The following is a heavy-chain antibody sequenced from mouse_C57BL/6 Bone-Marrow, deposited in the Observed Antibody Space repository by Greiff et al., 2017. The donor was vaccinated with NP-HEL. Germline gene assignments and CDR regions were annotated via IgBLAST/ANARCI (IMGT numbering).Heavy chain of an antibody. CDR2: IYPRSGNT. CDR1: GYTFTSYG. J-gene: IGHJ1*03. Sequence: VQLQQSGAELARPGASVKLSCKASGYTFTSYGISWVKQRTGQGLEWIGEIYPRSGNTYYNEKFKGKATLTADKSSSKAYMELRSLTSEDSAVYFCARWNPLYFDVWGTGTTVTVSS. CDR3: ARWNPLYFDV. V-gene: IGHV1-81*01.